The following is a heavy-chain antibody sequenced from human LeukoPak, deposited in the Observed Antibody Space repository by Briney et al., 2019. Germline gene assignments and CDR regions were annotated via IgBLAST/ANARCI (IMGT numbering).Heavy chain of an antibody. CDR3: ARGDYSSSWFNWFDP. D-gene: IGHD6-13*01. CDR2: INHSGST. J-gene: IGHJ5*02. Sequence: SETLSLTCAVYGGSFSGYYWSWIRQPPGKGLEWIGEINHSGSTNYNPSLKSRVTISVDTSKNQFSLKLSSVTAADTAVYYCARGDYSSSWFNWFDPWGQGTLVTVSS. V-gene: IGHV4-34*01. CDR1: GGSFSGYY.